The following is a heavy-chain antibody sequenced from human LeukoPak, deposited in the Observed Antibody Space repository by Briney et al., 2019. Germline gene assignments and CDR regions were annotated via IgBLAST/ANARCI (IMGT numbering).Heavy chain of an antibody. V-gene: IGHV4-30-4*01. CDR2: IYYSGST. Sequence: SSETLSLTCTVSGGSISSGDYYWSWIRQPPGKGLEWIGYIYYSGSTYYNPSLKSRVTISVDTSKNQFSLKLSSVTAADTAVYYCARGGRDGYNFDYWGQGTLVTVSS. J-gene: IGHJ4*02. CDR1: GGSISSGDYY. D-gene: IGHD5-24*01. CDR3: ARGGRDGYNFDY.